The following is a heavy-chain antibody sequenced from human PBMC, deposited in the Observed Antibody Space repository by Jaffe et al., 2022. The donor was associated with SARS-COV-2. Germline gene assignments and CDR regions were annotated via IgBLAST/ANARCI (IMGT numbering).Heavy chain of an antibody. D-gene: IGHD3-10*01. Sequence: EVQLLESGGGLVQPGGSLRLSCAASGFTFSSYAMSWVRQAPGKGLEWVSAISGSGGSTYYADSVKGRFTISRDNSKNTLYLQMNSLRAEDTAVYYCAKVEIEYGSGISYFDYWGQGTLVTVSS. CDR2: ISGSGGST. J-gene: IGHJ4*02. CDR1: GFTFSSYA. CDR3: AKVEIEYGSGISYFDY. V-gene: IGHV3-23*01.